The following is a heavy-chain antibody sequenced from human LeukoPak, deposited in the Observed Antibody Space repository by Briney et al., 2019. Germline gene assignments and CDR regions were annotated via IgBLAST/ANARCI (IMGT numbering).Heavy chain of an antibody. V-gene: IGHV4-30-2*01. CDR2: IYHSGST. Sequence: SETLSLTCAVYGGSISSGGYSWNWIRQPPGKGLEWIGFIYHSGSTYYNPSLKSRVTISVDRSKNQFSLKLSSVTAADTAVYYCARGNYYGSGSYPPFDYWGQGTLVTVSS. D-gene: IGHD3-10*01. CDR1: GGSISSGGYS. J-gene: IGHJ4*02. CDR3: ARGNYYGSGSYPPFDY.